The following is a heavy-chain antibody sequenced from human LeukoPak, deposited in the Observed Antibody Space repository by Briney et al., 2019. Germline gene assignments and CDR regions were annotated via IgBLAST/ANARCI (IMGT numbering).Heavy chain of an antibody. J-gene: IGHJ4*02. CDR2: INHSGST. Sequence: SETLSLTCAVYGGSFSGYYWSWIRQPPGKGLEWIGEINHSGSTNYNPSLKSRVTISVDTPKNQFSLELSSVTAADTAVYYCARGLGVVVPAAKVYWGQGTLVTVSS. CDR1: GGSFSGYY. CDR3: ARGLGVVVPAAKVY. D-gene: IGHD2-2*01. V-gene: IGHV4-34*01.